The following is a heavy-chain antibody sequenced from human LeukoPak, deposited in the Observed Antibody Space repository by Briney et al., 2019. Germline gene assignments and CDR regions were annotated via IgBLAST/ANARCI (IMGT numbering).Heavy chain of an antibody. J-gene: IGHJ4*02. CDR1: GGSFSGYY. CDR3: ARIGQWLRYYFDY. V-gene: IGHV4-34*01. CDR2: INHSGST. D-gene: IGHD5-12*01. Sequence: PSETLSLTCAVYGGSFSGYYWSWIRQPPGKGLEWIGEINHSGSTNYNPSLKSRVTISVDTSKNQFSLKLSSVTAADTAVYYCARIGQWLRYYFDYWGQGTLVTVSS.